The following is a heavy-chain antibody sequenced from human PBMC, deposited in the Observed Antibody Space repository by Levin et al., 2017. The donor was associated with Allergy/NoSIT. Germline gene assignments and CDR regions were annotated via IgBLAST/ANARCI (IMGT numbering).Heavy chain of an antibody. V-gene: IGHV3-30-3*01. CDR2: ISYDGSNK. D-gene: IGHD1-14*01. CDR1: GFTFSSYA. J-gene: IGHJ4*02. CDR3: AREGRYVEYFDY. Sequence: HPGGSLRLSCAASGFTFSSYAMHWVRQAPGKGLEWVAVISYDGSNKYYADSVKGRFTISRDNSKNTLYLQMNSLRAEDTAVYYCAREGRYVEYFDYWGQGTLVTVSS.